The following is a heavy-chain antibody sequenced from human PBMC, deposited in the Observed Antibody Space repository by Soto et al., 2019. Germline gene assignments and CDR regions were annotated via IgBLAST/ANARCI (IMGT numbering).Heavy chain of an antibody. CDR1: GGTFSSYA. D-gene: IGHD4-4*01. Sequence: QVQLVQSGAEVKKPGSSVKVSCKASGGTFSSYAISWVRQAPGQGLEWMGGIIPIFGTANYAQKFQGRVTITADESTRTDYMELSSLRSEDTDVYYCARCSEGSSNPYYYYSYGMDVWGQGTTVTVSS. CDR3: ARCSEGSSNPYYYYSYGMDV. CDR2: IIPIFGTA. V-gene: IGHV1-69*01. J-gene: IGHJ6*02.